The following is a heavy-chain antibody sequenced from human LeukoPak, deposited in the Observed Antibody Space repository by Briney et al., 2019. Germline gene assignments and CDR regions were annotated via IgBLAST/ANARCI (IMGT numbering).Heavy chain of an antibody. CDR1: GGSISSGSYY. V-gene: IGHV4-61*02. D-gene: IGHD3-22*01. Sequence: SETLSLTCTVSGGSISSGSYYWSWIRQPAGKGLEWIGRIYTSGSTNYSPSLKSRVTISIDTSKNQFSLKLSSVTAADTAVYYCASQIYDSSGNHAQYFQQWGQGTLVTVSS. J-gene: IGHJ1*01. CDR2: IYTSGST. CDR3: ASQIYDSSGNHAQYFQQ.